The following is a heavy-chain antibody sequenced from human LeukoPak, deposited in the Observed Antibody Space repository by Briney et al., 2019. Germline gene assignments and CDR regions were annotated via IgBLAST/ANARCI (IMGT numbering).Heavy chain of an antibody. V-gene: IGHV1-8*01. CDR1: GYTLTSSD. J-gene: IGHJ6*03. CDR2: LNPNSGNT. Sequence: ASVKVSCKASGYTLTSSDINWVRLATGQGLEWMGWLNPNSGNTGFAQKFKGRLTMTRDTSINTAYMELSSLRSEDSAVYFCARGNPYYYDSGSYMDVWGKGTTVTVSS. CDR3: ARGNPYYYDSGSYMDV. D-gene: IGHD3-10*01.